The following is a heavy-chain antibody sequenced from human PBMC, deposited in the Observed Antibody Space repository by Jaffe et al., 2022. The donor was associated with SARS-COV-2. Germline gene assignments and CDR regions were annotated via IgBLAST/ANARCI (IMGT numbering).Heavy chain of an antibody. Sequence: EVQLVESGGGLVKPGGSLRLSCAASGFTFSSYSMNWVRQAPGKGLEWVSSISSSSSYIYYADSVKGRFTISRDNAKNSLYLQMNSLRAEDTAVYYCARASDYDFWSGYYPADYWGQGTLVTVSS. V-gene: IGHV3-21*01. CDR1: GFTFSSYS. CDR3: ARASDYDFWSGYYPADY. J-gene: IGHJ4*02. D-gene: IGHD3-3*01. CDR2: ISSSSSYI.